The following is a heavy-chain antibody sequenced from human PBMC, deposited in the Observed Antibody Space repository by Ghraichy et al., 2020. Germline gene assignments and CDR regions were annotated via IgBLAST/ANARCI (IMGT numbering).Heavy chain of an antibody. D-gene: IGHD3-9*01. CDR3: AKGGNYDVLTGVKFDP. CDR1: GFTFDDYA. CDR2: ISWNSGSI. Sequence: GGSLRLSCEASGFTFDDYAMHWLRQAPGKGLEWVSAISWNSGSIDYADSVKGRFTISRDNAKNSLYLQMNSLRQEDTAFYYCAKGGNYDVLTGVKFDPWGQGTLVTVSS. J-gene: IGHJ5*02. V-gene: IGHV3-9*01.